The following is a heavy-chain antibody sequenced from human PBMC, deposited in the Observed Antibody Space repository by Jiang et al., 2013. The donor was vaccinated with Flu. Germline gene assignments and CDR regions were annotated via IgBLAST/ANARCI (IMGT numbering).Heavy chain of an antibody. J-gene: IGHJ4*02. D-gene: IGHD4-17*01. CDR3: ARGTYGDKRYYFDY. Sequence: SGAEVKKPGSSVKVSCKASGGTFSSYAISWVRQAPGQGLEWMGRIIPILGIANYAQKFQGRVTITADESTSTAYVELSSLRSEDTAVYYCARGTYGDKRYYFDYWGQGTLVTVSS. CDR1: GGTFSSYA. V-gene: IGHV1-69*04. CDR2: IIPILGIA.